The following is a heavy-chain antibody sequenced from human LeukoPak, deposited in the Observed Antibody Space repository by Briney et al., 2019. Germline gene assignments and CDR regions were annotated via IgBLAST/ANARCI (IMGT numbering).Heavy chain of an antibody. CDR1: GAFITHA. Sequence: KXSCKASGAFITHALSWGRQAPGQGHEWRGRVIPMFDTVIYPQKFHDRVTLTTDKSTRTAYMELSSLRSEDTAVYYCARDSKTLTTEPGHFDYWGQGTLVSVSP. CDR2: VIPMFDTV. V-gene: IGHV1-69*05. J-gene: IGHJ4*02. CDR3: ARDSKTLTTEPGHFDY. D-gene: IGHD4-17*01.